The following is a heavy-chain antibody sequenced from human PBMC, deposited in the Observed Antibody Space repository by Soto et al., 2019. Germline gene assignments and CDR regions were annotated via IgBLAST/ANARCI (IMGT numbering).Heavy chain of an antibody. J-gene: IGHJ5*02. D-gene: IGHD2-21*01. CDR2: IFYSGST. CDR1: GGSISTILSY. CDR3: ARQPTTGDTDLWFDP. Sequence: QLQLLESGPGLVKASETLSLTCSVAGGSISTILSYWAWIRQPPGKGLEWLANIFYSGSTFYNPSLASRGSVSVDTSKNEFSLKLRSVTAADTAVYYCARQPTTGDTDLWFDPWGQGTLVTVSS. V-gene: IGHV4-39*01.